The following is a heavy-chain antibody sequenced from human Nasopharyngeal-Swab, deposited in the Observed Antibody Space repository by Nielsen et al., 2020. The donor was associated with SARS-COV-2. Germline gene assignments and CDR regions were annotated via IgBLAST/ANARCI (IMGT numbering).Heavy chain of an antibody. D-gene: IGHD3-22*01. V-gene: IGHV4-31*03. J-gene: IGHJ3*02. CDR1: GGSINSGAYY. Sequence: SETLSLTCTVSGGSINSGAYYWSWIRQHPGKGLEWIGYISYSGSTYYNPSLKSRVTISVDTSKNQFSLRLSSVTAADTAVYYCARSPITMIVVVNAFDIWGQGTMVTVSS. CDR3: ARSPITMIVVVNAFDI. CDR2: ISYSGST.